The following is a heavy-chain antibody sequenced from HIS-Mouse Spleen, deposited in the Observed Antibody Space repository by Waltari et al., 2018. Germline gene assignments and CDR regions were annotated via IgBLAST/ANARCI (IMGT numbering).Heavy chain of an antibody. CDR3: ARGHDYSNYFDY. Sequence: QVQLVQSGAEVKKPGASVTVSCKASGYTFPSYDIHWVRQATGQGLEWMGWMNPNSGNTGYAQKFQGRVTMTRNTSISTAYMELSSLRSEDTAVYYCARGHDYSNYFDYWGQGTLVTVSS. J-gene: IGHJ4*02. D-gene: IGHD4-4*01. V-gene: IGHV1-8*01. CDR2: MNPNSGNT. CDR1: GYTFPSYD.